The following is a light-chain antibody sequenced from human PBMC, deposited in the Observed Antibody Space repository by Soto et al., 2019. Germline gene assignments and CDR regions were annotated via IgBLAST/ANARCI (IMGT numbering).Light chain of an antibody. Sequence: DIQMTQSPSSLSTSVGDRVTIACRSSHDDSRNLNWLQQKLGEAPKLLIYDASYLVRGVPSLFSGGGCVTDFIPTISILQPEDVAKYYHQQYRNMFSFGGGT. CDR3: QQYRNMFS. V-gene: IGKV1-33*01. J-gene: IGKJ4*01. CDR1: HDDSRN. CDR2: DAS.